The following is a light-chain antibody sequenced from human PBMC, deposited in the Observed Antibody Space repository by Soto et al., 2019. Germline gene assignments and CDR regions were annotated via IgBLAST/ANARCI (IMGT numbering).Light chain of an antibody. CDR2: DTS. CDR1: QSVSSN. CDR3: QQYHYWWT. V-gene: IGKV3-15*01. J-gene: IGKJ1*01. Sequence: EIVMTQSPATLSVSPGERATLSCRASQSVSSNLAWYQQKPGQAPRLLIYDTSTRATGIPARFSGSGSGTEFTLTISSLQAGDFAVYYCQQYHYWWTFGQGTKVEIK.